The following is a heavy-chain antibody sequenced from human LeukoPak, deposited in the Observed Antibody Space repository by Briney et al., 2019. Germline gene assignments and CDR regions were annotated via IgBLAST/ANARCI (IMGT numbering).Heavy chain of an antibody. CDR1: GFTFSSYG. D-gene: IGHD6-19*01. V-gene: IGHV3-30*18. CDR3: AKDLLSEWLVDY. Sequence: GGSLRLSCAASGFTFSSYGMHWVRQAPGKGLEWVAVISYDGSNKYYADSVKGRFTISRDNSKNTLYLQMNSLRAEDTAVYYCAKDLLSEWLVDYWGQGTLVTVSS. J-gene: IGHJ4*02. CDR2: ISYDGSNK.